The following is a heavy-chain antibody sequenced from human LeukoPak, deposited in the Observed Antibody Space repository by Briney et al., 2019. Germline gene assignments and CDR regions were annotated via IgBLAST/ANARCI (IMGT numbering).Heavy chain of an antibody. Sequence: GGSLRLSCAASGFTFSSYSMNWVRQAPGKGLEWVSFISSSSSYIYYADSVKGRFTVSRDNAKNTLYLQMNSLRAEDTAVYYCTMGLVIPWYWGQGTLVTVSS. CDR2: ISSSSSYI. CDR1: GFTFSSYS. CDR3: TMGLVIPWY. V-gene: IGHV3-21*04. D-gene: IGHD3/OR15-3a*01. J-gene: IGHJ4*02.